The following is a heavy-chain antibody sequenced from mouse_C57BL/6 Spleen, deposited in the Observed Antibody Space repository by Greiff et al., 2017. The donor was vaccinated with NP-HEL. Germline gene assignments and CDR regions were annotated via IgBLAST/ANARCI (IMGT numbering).Heavy chain of an antibody. V-gene: IGHV1-81*01. CDR3: AYYGSSYAMDY. J-gene: IGHJ4*01. CDR2: IYPRSGNT. D-gene: IGHD1-1*01. CDR1: GYTFTSYG. Sequence: QVQLQQSGAELARPGASVKLSCKASGYTFTSYGISWVKQRPGQGLEWIGEIYPRSGNTYYNEKFKGKATLTADKSSSTAYMELRSLTSEDSAVYFCAYYGSSYAMDYWGQGTSVTVSS.